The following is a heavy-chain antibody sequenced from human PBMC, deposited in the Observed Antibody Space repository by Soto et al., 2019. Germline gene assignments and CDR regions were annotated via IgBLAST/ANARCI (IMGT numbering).Heavy chain of an antibody. D-gene: IGHD6-13*01. Sequence: ASVKVSCKASGYTFTGYYMHWVRQAPGQGLEWMGWINPNSGGTNYAQKFQGWVTMTRDTSISTAYMELSRLRSEDTAVYYCARQPPIAAAGDNWFDPWGQGTLVTVSS. CDR1: GYTFTGYY. J-gene: IGHJ5*02. CDR2: INPNSGGT. CDR3: ARQPPIAAAGDNWFDP. V-gene: IGHV1-2*04.